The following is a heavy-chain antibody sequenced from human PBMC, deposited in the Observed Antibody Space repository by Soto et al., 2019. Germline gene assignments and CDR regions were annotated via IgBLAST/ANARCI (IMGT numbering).Heavy chain of an antibody. CDR3: AREGDRVFAFDY. CDR1: GGSISSGDYY. V-gene: IGHV4-30-4*01. CDR2: IYYSGST. J-gene: IGHJ4*02. D-gene: IGHD3-16*01. Sequence: QVQLQESGPGLVKPSQTLSLTCTVSGGSISSGDYYWSWIRQPPGKGLEWIGYIYYSGSTYYNPSLKSRVTVSVDTSKNRVSLKLISVTAADTAVYYCAREGDRVFAFDYWGQGTLVTVSS.